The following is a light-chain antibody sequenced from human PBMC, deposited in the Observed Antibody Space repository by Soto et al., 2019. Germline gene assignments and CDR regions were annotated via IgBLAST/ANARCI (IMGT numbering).Light chain of an antibody. V-gene: IGLV1-40*01. CDR2: ANI. CDR1: SSNLGADYD. Sequence: QAVVTQPPSVSGAPGQRVTISCTGSSSNLGADYDVHWYQQFPGTAPQVLIYANINRPSGVPDRFSASKSGTSASLAITGLQAEDEADYYCQAYDISLSAVVFGGGTKVTVL. J-gene: IGLJ2*01. CDR3: QAYDISLSAVV.